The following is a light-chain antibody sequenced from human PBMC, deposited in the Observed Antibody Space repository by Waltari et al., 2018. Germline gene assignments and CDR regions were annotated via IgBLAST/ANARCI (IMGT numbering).Light chain of an antibody. Sequence: DIVMTQSPDSLAVSLGARAPITCKSSQSVLSSSNHTNYLAWFQQKPGQPPKLLIYGASTRESGVPDRFSGSGSGTDFTLTISSLQAEDVAVYYCQQYYTPPVTFGGGTKVEIK. CDR1: QSVLSSSNHTNY. CDR3: QQYYTPPVT. J-gene: IGKJ4*01. CDR2: GAS. V-gene: IGKV4-1*01.